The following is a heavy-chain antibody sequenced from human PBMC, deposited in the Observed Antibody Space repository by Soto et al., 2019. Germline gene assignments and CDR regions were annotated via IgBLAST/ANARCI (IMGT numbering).Heavy chain of an antibody. J-gene: IGHJ6*02. V-gene: IGHV2-70*01. CDR3: ARVTMVPATTGGYSLYYYGLDV. CDR2: IDWDDVK. Sequence: SGPTLVNPTQTLILTCTFSGFSLTTGGMCVTWIRQPPGKALEWLALIDWDDVKYYSTSLKTRLTISRDTSKNQVVLTMTNMDPVDTASYYCARVTMVPATTGGYSLYYYGLDVWGQGITVTVSS. D-gene: IGHD1-26*01. CDR1: GFSLTTGGMC.